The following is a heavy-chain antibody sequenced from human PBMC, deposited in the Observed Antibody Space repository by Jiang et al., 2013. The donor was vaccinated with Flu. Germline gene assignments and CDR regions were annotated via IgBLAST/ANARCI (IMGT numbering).Heavy chain of an antibody. Sequence: LLKPSETLSLTCGSYGGSFSGYYWTWIRQSPGRGLEWIGEINHSGGTNHNPSLKSRVTMSVDSSKNQFSLRLTSVTAADTAIYYCARGNVAYYQHWGQGTLVTVSS. D-gene: IGHD3-10*02. J-gene: IGHJ1*01. CDR2: INHSGGT. CDR3: ARGNVAYYQH. CDR1: GGSFSGYY. V-gene: IGHV4-34*01.